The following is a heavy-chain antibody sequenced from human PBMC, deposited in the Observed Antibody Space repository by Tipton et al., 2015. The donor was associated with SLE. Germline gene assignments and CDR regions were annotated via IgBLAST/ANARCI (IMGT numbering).Heavy chain of an antibody. D-gene: IGHD1-14*01. CDR1: GNSISSGDYY. CDR2: ISYSGST. Sequence: TLSLTCSVSGNSISSGDYYWNWIRQHPGKGLEWVGSISYSGSTHYNPSLKSRVTISVDTSKNQFSLKLRSVTAADTAVYYCARGYNGLKSGFDPWGQGTLVTVSS. V-gene: IGHV4-31*03. CDR3: ARGYNGLKSGFDP. J-gene: IGHJ5*02.